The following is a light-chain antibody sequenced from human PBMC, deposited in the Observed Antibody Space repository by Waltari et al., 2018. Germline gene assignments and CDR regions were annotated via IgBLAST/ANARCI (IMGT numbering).Light chain of an antibody. CDR2: STN. J-gene: IGLJ3*02. CDR1: SGSVTTSYY. Sequence: QTVVTQEPSFSVSPGGTVTLTCGLSSGSVTTSYYPSWYRQTPGQPPRTIMYSTNTRSSGVPDRFSGSILGNKAALTITGAQADDESDYYCALYMTSGIWAFGGGTKLTVL. CDR3: ALYMTSGIWA. V-gene: IGLV8-61*01.